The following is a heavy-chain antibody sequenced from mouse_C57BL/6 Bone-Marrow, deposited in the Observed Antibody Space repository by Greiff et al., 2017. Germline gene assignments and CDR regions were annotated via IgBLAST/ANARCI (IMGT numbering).Heavy chain of an antibody. Sequence: EVQLVESGGGLVKPGGSLKLSCAASGFTFSTYAMSWVRQTPEQRLEWVATLSDGGSYTYYPDNVKGRFTISRDNAKNNLYLQMSHLKSEDTAMYYCARAWGGYFDVWGTGTTVTVSA. J-gene: IGHJ1*03. V-gene: IGHV5-4*01. CDR3: ARAWGGYFDV. D-gene: IGHD4-1*01. CDR2: LSDGGSYT. CDR1: GFTFSTYA.